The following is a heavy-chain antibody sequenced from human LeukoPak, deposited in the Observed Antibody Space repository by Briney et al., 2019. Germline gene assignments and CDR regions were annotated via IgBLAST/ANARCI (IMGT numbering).Heavy chain of an antibody. CDR3: ASSSTYDFWSGFPGDYYYGMDV. D-gene: IGHD3-3*01. CDR1: GYTFASYG. CDR2: ISAYNGNT. J-gene: IGHJ6*02. V-gene: IGHV1-18*01. Sequence: ASVKVSCKASGYTFASYGISWVRQVPGQGLEWMGWISAYNGNTNYAQKLQGRVTMTTDTSTSTAYMELRSLRSDDTAVYYCASSSTYDFWSGFPGDYYYGMDVWGQGTTVTVSS.